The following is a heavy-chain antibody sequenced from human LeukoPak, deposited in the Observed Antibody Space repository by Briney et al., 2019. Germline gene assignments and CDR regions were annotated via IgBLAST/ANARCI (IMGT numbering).Heavy chain of an antibody. CDR2: IRTDGTDE. V-gene: IGHV3-30*02. CDR3: ARCNTADVPSGN. Sequence: GGSLRLSCVSSGFTFSNYGMHWFRQVPGKGLDWVAFIRTDGTDERYADSVKGRFTISRDNSKNTLYLQMNTLTPEDTALYHCARCNTADVPSGNWGQGTLVTVPS. D-gene: IGHD2/OR15-2a*01. CDR1: GFTFSNYG. J-gene: IGHJ4*02.